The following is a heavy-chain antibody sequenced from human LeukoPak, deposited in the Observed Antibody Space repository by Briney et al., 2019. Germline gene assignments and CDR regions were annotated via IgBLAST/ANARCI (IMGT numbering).Heavy chain of an antibody. CDR3: AKGITNGVPSMDY. J-gene: IGHJ4*02. Sequence: PGGSLRLSCAASGFTFSSYEMNWVRQAPGKGLEWVAVISYDGSNKYYADSVKGRFTISRDNSKNTLYLQMNSLRAEDTAVYYCAKGITNGVPSMDYWGQGTLVTVSS. D-gene: IGHD2-8*01. CDR1: GFTFSSYE. V-gene: IGHV3-30*18. CDR2: ISYDGSNK.